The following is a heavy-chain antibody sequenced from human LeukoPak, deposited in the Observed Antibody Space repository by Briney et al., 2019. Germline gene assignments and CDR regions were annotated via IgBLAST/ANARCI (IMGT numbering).Heavy chain of an antibody. CDR3: ARAGVGATPDY. J-gene: IGHJ4*02. CDR1: GFTVSSNY. CDR2: IYSGGST. D-gene: IGHD1-26*01. Sequence: PRGSLRLSCAASGFTVSSNYMSWVRQAPGKGLEWVSVIYSGGSTYYADSVKGRFTIPRDNSKNTLYLQVNSLRAEDTAVYYCARAGVGATPDYWGQGTLVTVSS. V-gene: IGHV3-53*01.